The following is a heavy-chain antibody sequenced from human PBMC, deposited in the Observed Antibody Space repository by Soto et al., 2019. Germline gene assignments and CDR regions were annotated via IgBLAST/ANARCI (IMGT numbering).Heavy chain of an antibody. CDR1: GFSLSTNGVG. V-gene: IGHV2-5*02. Sequence: QITLKESGPTLVKPTQTLTLTCSFSGFSLSTNGVGVGWIRQPPGKALEWLALIYWDDDNRYSPSLKTRLTSTKDTSKNHVVLTMTNMDPVDTATYSCAHKPYSFRWAVDYWGQGALVTVSS. D-gene: IGHD5-18*01. CDR3: AHKPYSFRWAVDY. CDR2: IYWDDDN. J-gene: IGHJ4*02.